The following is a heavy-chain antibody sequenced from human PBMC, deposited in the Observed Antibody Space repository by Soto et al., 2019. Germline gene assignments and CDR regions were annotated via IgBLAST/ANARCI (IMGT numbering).Heavy chain of an antibody. D-gene: IGHD6-13*01. CDR3: AREGAHSTGWYDYFDQ. J-gene: IGHJ4*02. CDR2: INPGYPAGRST. V-gene: IGHV1-46*01. Sequence: QVQLVQSGAEVKKPGASVKVSCKASGYTLTTFFMHWVRQAPGQGLEWMGVINPGYPAGRSTTYAQKFQGRVTMTTDTSTNTAFMEIRGLRSDDTAIYYCAREGAHSTGWYDYFDQWGQGTLVAVSS. CDR1: GYTLTTFF.